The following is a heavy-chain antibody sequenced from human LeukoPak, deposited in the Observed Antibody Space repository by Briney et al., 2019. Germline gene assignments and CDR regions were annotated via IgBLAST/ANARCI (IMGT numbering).Heavy chain of an antibody. V-gene: IGHV1-8*03. D-gene: IGHD4-17*01. CDR3: ARHLRTTFDY. CDR1: GYTFTSND. J-gene: IGHJ4*02. CDR2: INPNSGDS. Sequence: ASVKVSCKASGYTFTSNDINWVRQAPGQGPEWMGWINPNSGDSGFAQKFRGRVTITRDTSISTAYMELSSLRSDDTAVYYCARHLRTTFDYWGQGTLVTVSS.